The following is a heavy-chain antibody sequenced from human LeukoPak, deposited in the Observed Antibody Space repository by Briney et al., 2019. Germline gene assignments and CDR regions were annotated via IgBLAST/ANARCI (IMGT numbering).Heavy chain of an antibody. J-gene: IGHJ4*02. Sequence: ASVKVSCKASGYTFTSYGISWVRQAPGQGLEWMGWISAYNGNTNYAQKLQGRVTMTTDTSTSTAYMELRSLRSDDTAVYYCAREWGDVGTLTGAFDYWGQGTLVTVSS. CDR2: ISAYNGNT. CDR3: AREWGDVGTLTGAFDY. D-gene: IGHD3-9*01. CDR1: GYTFTSYG. V-gene: IGHV1-18*01.